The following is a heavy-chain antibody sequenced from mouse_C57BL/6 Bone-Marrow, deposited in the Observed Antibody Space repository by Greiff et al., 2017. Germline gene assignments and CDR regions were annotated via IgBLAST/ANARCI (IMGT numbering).Heavy chain of an antibody. CDR1: GYAFSSYW. CDR2: IYPGDGDT. D-gene: IGHD2-1*01. Sequence: QVQLQQSGAELVKPGASVKISCKASGYAFSSYWMNWVKQRPGKGLEWIGQIYPGDGDTNYNGKFKGKATLTADKSSSTAYMQLSSLTSEDSAVYFCARDGDYGNYGFDYWGQGTTLTVSS. CDR3: ARDGDYGNYGFDY. J-gene: IGHJ2*01. V-gene: IGHV1-80*01.